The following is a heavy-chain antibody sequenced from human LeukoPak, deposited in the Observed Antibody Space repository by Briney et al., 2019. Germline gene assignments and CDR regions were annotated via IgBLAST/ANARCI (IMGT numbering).Heavy chain of an antibody. CDR3: ARPRAYYYGSGLDY. D-gene: IGHD3-10*01. J-gene: IGHJ4*02. CDR1: GFTFSSYA. Sequence: PGGSLRLSCAASGFTFSSYAMHWVRQAPGKGLEWVAVISYDGSNKYYADSVKGRFTISRDNAKNSLYLQMNSLRAEDTAVYYCARPRAYYYGSGLDYWGQGTLVTVSS. CDR2: ISYDGSNK. V-gene: IGHV3-30-3*01.